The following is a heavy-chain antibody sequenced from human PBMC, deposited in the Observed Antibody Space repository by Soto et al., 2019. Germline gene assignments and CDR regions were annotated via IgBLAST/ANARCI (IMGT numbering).Heavy chain of an antibody. CDR3: ARVAGSSRGYFDY. V-gene: IGHV4-30-2*01. CDR1: GDSISNGRYS. Sequence: QLQLQESGSGLVKPSQTLSLTCAVSGDSISNGRYSWSWIRQPPGKGLEWIGYIYHSGITSYSPSLKSRVTISADRSNNQFSLRLSSVTAADTAVYYCARVAGSSRGYFDYWGQGTLVTVSS. J-gene: IGHJ4*02. CDR2: IYHSGIT. D-gene: IGHD6-6*01.